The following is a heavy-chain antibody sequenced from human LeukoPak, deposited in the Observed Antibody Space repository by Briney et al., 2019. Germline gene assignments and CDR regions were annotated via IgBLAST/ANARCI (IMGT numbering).Heavy chain of an antibody. D-gene: IGHD3-16*01. CDR2: ISGSGGST. V-gene: IGHV3-23*01. Sequence: GGSLRLACAASGFTFSSYWMSWVRQAPGKGLEWVSAISGSGGSTYYADSVKGRFTISRDNSKNTLYLQMNSLRAEDTAVYYCAKGMITFGGVMSLGLFWGQGTLVTVSS. J-gene: IGHJ4*02. CDR1: GFTFSSYW. CDR3: AKGMITFGGVMSLGLF.